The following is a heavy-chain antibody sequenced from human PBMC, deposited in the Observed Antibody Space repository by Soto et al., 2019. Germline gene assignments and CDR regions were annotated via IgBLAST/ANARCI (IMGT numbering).Heavy chain of an antibody. D-gene: IGHD6-13*01. CDR1: GGSVSSGGYF. J-gene: IGHJ4*02. CDR2: LYYTGNT. Sequence: SETLSLTCTVSGGSVSSGGYFWSWIRQPPGKGLEWIGNLYYTGNTDYNPSLKSRVTISGDTSRNQISLKLNSVTAADTAVYYCARDAAVRPRVFENWSQGTLVTISS. V-gene: IGHV4-61*08. CDR3: ARDAAVRPRVFEN.